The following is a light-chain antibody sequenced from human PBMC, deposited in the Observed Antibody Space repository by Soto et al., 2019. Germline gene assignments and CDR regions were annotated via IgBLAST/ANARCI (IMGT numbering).Light chain of an antibody. CDR2: AAS. Sequence: DIQMTQSPSSLSASVGDRVTITCRASQSISSYLNWYKQKRGKAPKVLIYAASSLQSGVPSRFSGSGSGTDFTLTISSLQPEDFATYYCQQSYSTPLTFGGGTKVDIK. V-gene: IGKV1-39*01. CDR3: QQSYSTPLT. CDR1: QSISSY. J-gene: IGKJ4*01.